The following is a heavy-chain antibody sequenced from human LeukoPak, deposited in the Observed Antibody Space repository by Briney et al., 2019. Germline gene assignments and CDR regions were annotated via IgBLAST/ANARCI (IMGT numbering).Heavy chain of an antibody. CDR3: AKAPRGYYYDSSGYLDY. CDR1: GFTFSSYG. Sequence: GGSLRLSCAASGFTFSSYGMHWVRQAPGKGLEWVAFIRYDGSNKYYADSVKGRFTISRDNSKNTLYLQMNSLRAEDTAVYYCAKAPRGYYYDSSGYLDYWGQGTLVTVSS. CDR2: IRYDGSNK. D-gene: IGHD3-22*01. J-gene: IGHJ4*02. V-gene: IGHV3-30*02.